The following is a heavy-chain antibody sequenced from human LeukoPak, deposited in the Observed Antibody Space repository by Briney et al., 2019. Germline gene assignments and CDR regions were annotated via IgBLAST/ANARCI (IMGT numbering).Heavy chain of an antibody. V-gene: IGHV3-48*03. CDR1: GFTFSSYE. D-gene: IGHD2-15*01. J-gene: IGHJ6*02. CDR2: ISSSGSTI. CDR3: ARGPGRGRSGGSCYWDYYYYYGMDV. Sequence: PGGSLRLSCAASGFTFSSYEMNWVRQAPGKGLEWVSYISSSGSTIYYADSVKGRFTISRDNAKNSLYLQMNSLRAEDTAVYYCARGPGRGRSGGSCYWDYYYYYGMDVWGQGTTVTVSS.